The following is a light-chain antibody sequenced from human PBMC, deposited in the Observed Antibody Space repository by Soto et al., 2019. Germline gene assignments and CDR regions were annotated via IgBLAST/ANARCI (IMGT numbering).Light chain of an antibody. V-gene: IGKV3-15*01. CDR3: QQYNNWPPDRT. Sequence: EIVMTQSPATLSVSPGERATLSCRASQSVGSNLAWYQQKPGQAPRLLIYGASTRATGIPARFSGSGSGTAFTLTINSLQSEDFAIYFCQQYNNWPPDRTFGQGTKVEIK. J-gene: IGKJ1*01. CDR2: GAS. CDR1: QSVGSN.